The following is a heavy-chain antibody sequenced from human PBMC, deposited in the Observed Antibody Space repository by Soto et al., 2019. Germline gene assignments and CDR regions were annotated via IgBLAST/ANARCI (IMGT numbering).Heavy chain of an antibody. CDR2: ISGSGGST. CDR3: AKVVPAAFFDY. J-gene: IGHJ4*02. D-gene: IGHD2-2*01. CDR1: GFTFSNYE. Sequence: GGSLRLSCAASGFTFSNYEMHWVRQAPGKGLEWVSAISGSGGSTYYADSVKGRFTISRDNSKNTLYLQMNSLRAEDTAVYYCAKVVPAAFFDYWGQGTLVTVSS. V-gene: IGHV3-23*01.